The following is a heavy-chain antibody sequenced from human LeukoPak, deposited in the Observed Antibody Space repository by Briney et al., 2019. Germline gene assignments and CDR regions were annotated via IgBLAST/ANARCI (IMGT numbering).Heavy chain of an antibody. V-gene: IGHV1-46*01. CDR3: ARDLSGQRYFNY. CDR1: GYSFTSYY. Sequence: ASVKVSFKASGYSFTSYYMHWVRQAPGQGLEWMGIINPNGGSTSYAEKFQGRVTMTRDTSTTTLYMELSSLRSEDTAVYYCARDLSGQRYFNYWGQGTLVTVSS. D-gene: IGHD2/OR15-2a*01. CDR2: INPNGGST. J-gene: IGHJ4*02.